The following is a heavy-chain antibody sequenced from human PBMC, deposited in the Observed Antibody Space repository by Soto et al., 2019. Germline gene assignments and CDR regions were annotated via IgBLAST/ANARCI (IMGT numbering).Heavy chain of an antibody. Sequence: QLQLQESGPGLVKPSETLSLTCTVSGGSISSYYWGWIRRPPGKGLEWIGSIYYSGSTYYNPSLXXXXXXXXXXXXXXXXXXXXXXXXXXXXXXXXXXXXGXSFDYWGQGTLVTVSS. D-gene: IGHD5-12*01. CDR1: GGSISSYY. V-gene: IGHV4-39*01. CDR3: XXXXGXSFDY. CDR2: IYYSGST. J-gene: IGHJ4*02.